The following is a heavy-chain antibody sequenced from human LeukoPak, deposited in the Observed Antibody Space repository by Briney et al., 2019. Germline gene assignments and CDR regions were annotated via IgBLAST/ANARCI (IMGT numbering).Heavy chain of an antibody. CDR1: GFTFSSYA. CDR3: ARDRGYFQH. J-gene: IGHJ1*01. V-gene: IGHV3-30-3*01. Sequence: GGSLRLSCAASGFTFSSYAMHWVRQAPGEGLEWVAVILYDGSNKYYADSVKGRFTISRDNSKNTLYLQMNSLRAEDTAVYYCARDRGYFQHWGQGTLVTVSS. D-gene: IGHD3-10*01. CDR2: ILYDGSNK.